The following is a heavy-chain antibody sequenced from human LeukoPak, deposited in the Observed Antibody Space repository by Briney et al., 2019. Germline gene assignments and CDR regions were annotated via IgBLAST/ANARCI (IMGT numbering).Heavy chain of an antibody. V-gene: IGHV4-59*08. CDR1: GGSISSYY. Sequence: KPSETLSLTCTVSGGSISSYYWSWIRQPPGKGLEWIGYIYYSGNTNYNPSLKSRVTISVDTSKNQCSLKLSSVTAADTAVYYCAGHGGGGSGWYSFRLGAFDIWGQGTMVTVSS. D-gene: IGHD6-19*01. CDR2: IYYSGNT. J-gene: IGHJ3*02. CDR3: AGHGGGGSGWYSFRLGAFDI.